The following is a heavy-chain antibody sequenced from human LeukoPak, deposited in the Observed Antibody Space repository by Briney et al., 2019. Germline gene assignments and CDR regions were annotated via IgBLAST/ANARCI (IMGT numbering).Heavy chain of an antibody. CDR1: GFTFSSYW. CDR3: VRSAFHAGSGNYYDY. D-gene: IGHD3-22*01. V-gene: IGHV3-74*01. J-gene: IGHJ4*02. Sequence: PGGSLRLSCAASGFTFSSYWMHWARQAPGKGLVWVSRINSDGSSTSYADSVKGRFTISRDNAKNTLYLQMNSLRVEDTAVYYCVRSAFHAGSGNYYDYWGQGTLVTVSS. CDR2: INSDGSST.